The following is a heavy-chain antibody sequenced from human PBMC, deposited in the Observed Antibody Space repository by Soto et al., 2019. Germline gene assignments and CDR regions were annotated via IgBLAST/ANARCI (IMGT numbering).Heavy chain of an antibody. V-gene: IGHV3-30*18. CDR1: GFTFRFYD. J-gene: IGHJ4*02. CDR2: ISRDGNNK. CDR3: AKDAYTPIRTTAHDSGGLDH. Sequence: QVQLVGSGGGVVQPGRSLRLSCATSGFTFRFYDMHWVRQVPGKGLEWVAIISRDGNNKDYGDSVKGRFTISRDNSKNTLYLQMNSLRGEDTAVYYCAKDAYTPIRTTAHDSGGLDHWGRGTLVTVSS. D-gene: IGHD4-4*01.